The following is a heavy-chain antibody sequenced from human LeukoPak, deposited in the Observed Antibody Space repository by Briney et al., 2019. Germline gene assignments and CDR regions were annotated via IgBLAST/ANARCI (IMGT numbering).Heavy chain of an antibody. CDR2: IGPTGTDR. J-gene: IGHJ4*02. CDR3: ATETIGRHYDY. CDR1: GFTFSSCG. Sequence: TGGSLRLSCAASGFTFSSCGFNWIRQAPGKGLEWVSSIGPTGTDRYYADSVRGRFTISRDNAKNSMYLQMDSLRDEDTAVYYCATETIGRHYDYWGQGTLLTVSS. V-gene: IGHV3-21*01. D-gene: IGHD1-14*01.